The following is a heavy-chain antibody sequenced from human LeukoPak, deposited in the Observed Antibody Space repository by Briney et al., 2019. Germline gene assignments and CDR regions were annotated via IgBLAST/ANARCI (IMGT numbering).Heavy chain of an antibody. CDR2: FDPEDGET. D-gene: IGHD3-22*01. Sequence: ASVKVSCKVSGYTLTELSMHWVRQAPGKGLEWMGGFDPEDGETIYAQKFQGRVTMTEDTSTDTAYMELSSLRSEDTAVYYCATGYYDSSGYYYGRSLGPVGYWGQGTLVTVSS. CDR1: GYTLTELS. CDR3: ATGYYDSSGYYYGRSLGPVGY. J-gene: IGHJ4*02. V-gene: IGHV1-24*01.